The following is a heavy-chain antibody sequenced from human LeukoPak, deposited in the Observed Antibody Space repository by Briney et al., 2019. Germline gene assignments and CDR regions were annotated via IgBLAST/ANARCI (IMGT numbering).Heavy chain of an antibody. D-gene: IGHD6-13*01. J-gene: IGHJ4*02. Sequence: GGSLRLSCAASGFTFSSYAMNWVRQAPGKGLEWVSGISGSGGSTYYADFVDGRSTISRDNSKNTLYLQMNSLRAEDTAIYYCAKGYSSSASSGRLGYWGQGTLVTVSS. V-gene: IGHV3-23*01. CDR3: AKGYSSSASSGRLGY. CDR2: ISGSGGST. CDR1: GFTFSSYA.